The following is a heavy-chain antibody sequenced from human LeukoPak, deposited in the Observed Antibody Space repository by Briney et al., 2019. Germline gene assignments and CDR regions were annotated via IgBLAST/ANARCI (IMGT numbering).Heavy chain of an antibody. Sequence: PGGSLRLSCAASGFTFSSHWMHWVRQAPGKGLVWVSRINSDGSSISYADSVKGRFTISRDNAKNTLYLQMNSLRAEDTAVYYCARPIHDTRNAMDVWGQGPRSPSP. D-gene: IGHD2-2*01. CDR1: GFTFSSHW. CDR3: ARPIHDTRNAMDV. V-gene: IGHV3-74*01. J-gene: IGHJ6*02. CDR2: INSDGSSI.